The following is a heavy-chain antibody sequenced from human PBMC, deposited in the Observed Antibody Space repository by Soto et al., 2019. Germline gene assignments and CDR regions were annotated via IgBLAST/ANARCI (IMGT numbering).Heavy chain of an antibody. CDR3: ARGRRGYSYVYYFDY. CDR1: GYTFTGYY. Sequence: GASVKVSCKASGYTFTGYYMHWVRQAPGQGLEWMGWINPNSGGTNYAQKFQGWVTMTRDTSISTAYMELSRLRSDDTAVYYCARGRRGYSYVYYFDYWGQGTLVTVSS. V-gene: IGHV1-2*04. CDR2: INPNSGGT. J-gene: IGHJ4*02. D-gene: IGHD5-18*01.